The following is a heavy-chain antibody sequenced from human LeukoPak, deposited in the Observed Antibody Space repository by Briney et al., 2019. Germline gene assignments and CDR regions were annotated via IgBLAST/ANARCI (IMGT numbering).Heavy chain of an antibody. D-gene: IGHD1-26*01. J-gene: IGHJ4*02. CDR3: ARDRGSYYKVY. V-gene: IGHV3-11*04. Sequence: GGSLRLSCAASGFTLSSYWMSWVRQAPGKGLEWVSYISSSGSTIYYADSVKGRFTISRDNAKNSLYLQMNSLRAEDTAVYYCARDRGSYYKVYWGQGTLVTVSS. CDR1: GFTLSSYW. CDR2: ISSSGSTI.